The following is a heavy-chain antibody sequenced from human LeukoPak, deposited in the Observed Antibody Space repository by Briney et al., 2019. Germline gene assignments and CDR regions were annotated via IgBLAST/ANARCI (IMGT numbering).Heavy chain of an antibody. D-gene: IGHD3-3*01. Sequence: SETLSLTCTVSGGSISSYYWSWIRQPPGKGLEWIGYIYCSGSTNYNPSLKSRVTISADTSKNQFSLKLSSVTAADTAVYYCARARDFWSGYYYYFDYWGQGTLVTVSS. J-gene: IGHJ4*02. CDR1: GGSISSYY. V-gene: IGHV4-59*01. CDR2: IYCSGST. CDR3: ARARDFWSGYYYYFDY.